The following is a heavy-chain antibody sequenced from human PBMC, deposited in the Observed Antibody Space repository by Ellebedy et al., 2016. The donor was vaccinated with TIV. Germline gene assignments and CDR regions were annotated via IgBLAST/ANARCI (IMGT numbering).Heavy chain of an antibody. CDR1: GFTFSTYE. Sequence: GESLKISCAASGFTFSTYEMNWVRQAPGKGLEWVSYISGIGSSIYYADSVKGRFTISRDNAKNSLYLQMNSLRDEDTAVYYCARGLSSGWGLDYWGQGTLVTVSS. CDR3: ARGLSSGWGLDY. D-gene: IGHD6-19*01. J-gene: IGHJ4*02. V-gene: IGHV3-48*03. CDR2: ISGIGSSI.